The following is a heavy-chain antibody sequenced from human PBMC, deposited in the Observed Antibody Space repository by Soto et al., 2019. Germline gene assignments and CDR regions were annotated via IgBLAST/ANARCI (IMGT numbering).Heavy chain of an antibody. D-gene: IGHD4-4*01. CDR1: GFSLTTSEVG. V-gene: IGHV2-5*01. CDR2: VYWNDSK. CDR3: AHLHTRGYYFDS. Sequence: SGPTLVNPTQPLTFTCTFSGFSLTTSEVGVGWIRQPPGKALEWLAHVYWNDSKYYSLSLKSRLTITKDTSKSQVVLIMTNMDPLDTATYYCAHLHTRGYYFDSWGQGALVTVSS. J-gene: IGHJ4*02.